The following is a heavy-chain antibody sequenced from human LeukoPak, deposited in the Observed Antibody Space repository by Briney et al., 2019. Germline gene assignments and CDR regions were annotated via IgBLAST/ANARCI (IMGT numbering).Heavy chain of an antibody. Sequence: GGSLRLSCAASGFTFSSYAMTWVRQAPGKGLEWVSSISGSGGSTYYADSLKGRFTISRDNPKNTLYVQMNSLKAEDTAVYCCEKARYSYRYDSDHWGQGTLVTVSS. CDR2: ISGSGGST. J-gene: IGHJ4*02. V-gene: IGHV3-23*01. D-gene: IGHD5-18*01. CDR3: EKARYSYRYDSDH. CDR1: GFTFSSYA.